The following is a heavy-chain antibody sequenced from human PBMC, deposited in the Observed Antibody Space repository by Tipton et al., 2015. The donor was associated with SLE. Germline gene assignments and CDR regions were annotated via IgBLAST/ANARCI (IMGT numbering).Heavy chain of an antibody. CDR2: IYTSGST. Sequence: TLSLTCTVSGGSINRGSYHWSWIRQPAGKGLEWIGRIYTSGSTNYNPSLKSRVTISVDTAKNQLSLRLSSVTAADTAFYYCAGGSWYSIDYWGQGTLVTVSS. D-gene: IGHD2-21*02. CDR1: GGSINRGSYH. CDR3: AGGSWYSIDY. V-gene: IGHV4-61*02. J-gene: IGHJ4*02.